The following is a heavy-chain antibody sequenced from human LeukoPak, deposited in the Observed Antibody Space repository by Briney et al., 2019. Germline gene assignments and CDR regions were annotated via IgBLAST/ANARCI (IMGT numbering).Heavy chain of an antibody. V-gene: IGHV3-23*01. Sequence: GGSLRLSCAASGFTFSSYAMSWVRQAPEKGLEWVSTISDSGGRTYYADSVKGRFTISRDDSKNTLYLQMNSLGDEDTAVYYCANMVAKGYWGQGTLVTVSS. J-gene: IGHJ4*02. CDR2: ISDSGGRT. CDR1: GFTFSSYA. CDR3: ANMVAKGY. D-gene: IGHD5-12*01.